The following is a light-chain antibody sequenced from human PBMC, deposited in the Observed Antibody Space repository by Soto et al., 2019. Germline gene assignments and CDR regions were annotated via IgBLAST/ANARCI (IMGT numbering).Light chain of an antibody. CDR1: QSIRSN. CDR3: QQYENWPSIT. CDR2: GAS. V-gene: IGKV3-15*01. Sequence: EIVFTQSPGTLSLSPGERSTLSCSSSQSIRSNLAWYQQKPGQAPRLLISGASTRAFGIPVRFSGSGSGTEFTLTISSLQSEDFAVYYCQQYENWPSITFGQGTRLEIK. J-gene: IGKJ5*01.